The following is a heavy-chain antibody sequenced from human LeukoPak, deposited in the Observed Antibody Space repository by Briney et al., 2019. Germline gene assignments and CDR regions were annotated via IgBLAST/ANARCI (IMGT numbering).Heavy chain of an antibody. CDR3: GRVSDDSGYPFTLDY. CDR2: ISYDGSNK. V-gene: IGHV3-30*04. CDR1: GFTFSSYA. J-gene: IGHJ4*02. D-gene: IGHD5-12*01. Sequence: GGSLRLSCAASGFTFSSYAMHWVRQAPGKGLEWVAVISYDGSNKYYADSVKGRFTISRDNSKNTLYLQMNSLRAEDTAVYYCGRVSDDSGYPFTLDYWGQGTLVTVSS.